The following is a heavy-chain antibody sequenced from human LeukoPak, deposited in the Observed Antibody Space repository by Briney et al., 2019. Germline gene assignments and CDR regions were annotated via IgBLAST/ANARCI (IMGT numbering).Heavy chain of an antibody. CDR2: INHSGST. V-gene: IGHV4-34*01. D-gene: IGHD5-18*01. Sequence: SETLSLTCAVYGGSFSGYYWSWIRQPPGKGLEWIGEINHSGSTNYNPSLKSRVTISVDTSKNQFSLKLSSVTAADTAVYYCARQGKLGDSYGYSPYYYYYMDVWGKGTTVTISS. J-gene: IGHJ6*03. CDR3: ARQGKLGDSYGYSPYYYYYMDV. CDR1: GGSFSGYY.